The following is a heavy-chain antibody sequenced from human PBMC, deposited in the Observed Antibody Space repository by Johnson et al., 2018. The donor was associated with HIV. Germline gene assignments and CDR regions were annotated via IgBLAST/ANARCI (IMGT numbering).Heavy chain of an antibody. J-gene: IGHJ3*02. Sequence: QVQLVESGGGLVQPGGSLRLSCAASGFTFSSYWMHWVRQAPGKGLEWVAGTSYDGSSKYYVGSVKGRFTISRDNSKNTLYMQMNSLRAEDTAVYYCASGHNAFDIWGQGTMVTVSS. CDR1: GFTFSSYW. D-gene: IGHD2-21*01. V-gene: IGHV3-30*03. CDR3: ASGHNAFDI. CDR2: TSYDGSSK.